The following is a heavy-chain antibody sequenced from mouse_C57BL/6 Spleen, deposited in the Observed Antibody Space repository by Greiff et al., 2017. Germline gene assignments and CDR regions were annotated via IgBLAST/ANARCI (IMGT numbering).Heavy chain of an antibody. D-gene: IGHD2-5*01. CDR1: GYTFTSYW. CDR3: ARDSNQGYWYFGV. CDR2: IYPSDSET. V-gene: IGHV1-61*01. Sequence: VQLQQSGAELVRPGSSVKLSCKASGYTFTSYWMDWVKQRPGQGLEWIGNIYPSDSETHYNQKFKDKATLTVDKSSSTAYMQLSSLTSEDSAVYYCARDSNQGYWYFGVWGTGATVTV. J-gene: IGHJ1*03.